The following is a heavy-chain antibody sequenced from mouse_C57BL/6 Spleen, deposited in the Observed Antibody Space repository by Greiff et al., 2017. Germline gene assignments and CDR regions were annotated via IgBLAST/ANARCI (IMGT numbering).Heavy chain of an antibody. D-gene: IGHD1-1*01. CDR3: ARRGFYYGSSYVGWYFDY. CDR1: GYTFTGYW. CDR2: ILPGSGST. Sequence: VQLQQSGAELMKPGASVKLSCKATGYTFTGYWIEWVKQRPGHGLEWIGEILPGSGSTNYNEKFKGKATFTADTSSNTAYMQLSSLTTEDSAIYYGARRGFYYGSSYVGWYFDYWGQGTTLTVSS. J-gene: IGHJ2*01. V-gene: IGHV1-9*01.